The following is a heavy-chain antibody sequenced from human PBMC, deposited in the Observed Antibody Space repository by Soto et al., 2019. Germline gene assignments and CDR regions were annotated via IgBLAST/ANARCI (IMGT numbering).Heavy chain of an antibody. D-gene: IGHD2-15*01. CDR1: GYTFNSYA. J-gene: IGHJ4*02. V-gene: IGHV1-3*01. CDR3: ARDLVGWPDY. Sequence: ASVKVCCKASGYTFNSYAMHWARQAPGQRLEWMGWINAGNGNTKYSQKFQGRVTITRDTSASTAYMELSSLRSEDTAVYDCARDLVGWPDYWGQGTLVTVSS. CDR2: INAGNGNT.